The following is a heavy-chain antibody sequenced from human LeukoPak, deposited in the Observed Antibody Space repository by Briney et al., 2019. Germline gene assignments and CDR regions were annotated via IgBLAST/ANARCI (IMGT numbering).Heavy chain of an antibody. J-gene: IGHJ4*02. Sequence: SETLSLTCAVYGGSFSGYYWSWIRQPPGKGLEWIGEINHSGSTNYNPSPKSRVTISVDTSKNQFSLKLSSVTAADTAVYYCARGLVPGWYFDYWGQGTLVTVSS. D-gene: IGHD2-8*01. CDR2: INHSGST. V-gene: IGHV4-34*01. CDR1: GGSFSGYY. CDR3: ARGLVPGWYFDY.